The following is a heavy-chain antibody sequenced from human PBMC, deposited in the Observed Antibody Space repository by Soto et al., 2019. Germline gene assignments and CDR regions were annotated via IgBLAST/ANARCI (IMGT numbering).Heavy chain of an antibody. J-gene: IGHJ4*01. CDR1: GLIFSKAW. Sequence: GGSLRLSCAASGLIFSKAWINWVRQAPGKGLEWVGRIKSRTDGGTTDYAEPVKGRFAISRDDSNNMVYLQMNSLKIEDTAVYYCTTDSYSTIIIVRFDYWGHGTLVTVSS. D-gene: IGHD3-22*01. V-gene: IGHV3-15*07. CDR3: TTDSYSTIIIVRFDY. CDR2: IKSRTDGGTT.